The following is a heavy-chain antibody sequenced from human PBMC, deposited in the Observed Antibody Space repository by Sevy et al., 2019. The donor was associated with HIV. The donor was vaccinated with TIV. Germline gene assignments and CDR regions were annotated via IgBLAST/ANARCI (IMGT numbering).Heavy chain of an antibody. J-gene: IGHJ6*02. D-gene: IGHD4-17*01. V-gene: IGHV3-11*01. CDR1: GFTFSDYY. CDR3: ARDDYGDYAVPYYYYGMDV. CDR2: ISSSGSTI. Sequence: GGSLRLSCAASGFTFSDYYMSWIRQAPGKGLEWVSYISSSGSTIYYAASVKGRFTISRDNAKNSLYLQMNSLRAEDTAVYYCARDDYGDYAVPYYYYGMDVWGQGTTVTISS.